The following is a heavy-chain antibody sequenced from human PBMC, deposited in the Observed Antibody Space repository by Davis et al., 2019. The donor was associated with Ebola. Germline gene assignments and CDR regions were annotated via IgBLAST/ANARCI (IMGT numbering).Heavy chain of an antibody. CDR3: ARDGGGYFDL. V-gene: IGHV3-74*01. Sequence: GESLKISCAASGFIFSSYWMHWVRQLPGKGLVWVSRINSDGSSTSYADSVKGRFTISRDNAKNTLYLQMNSLRAEDTAVYYCARDGGGYFDLWGRGTLVTVSS. D-gene: IGHD3-16*01. CDR1: GFIFSSYW. CDR2: INSDGSST. J-gene: IGHJ2*01.